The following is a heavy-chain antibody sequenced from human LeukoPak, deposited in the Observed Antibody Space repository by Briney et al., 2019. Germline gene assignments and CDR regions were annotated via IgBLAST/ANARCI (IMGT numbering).Heavy chain of an antibody. D-gene: IGHD6-6*01. CDR1: GFTFSSYS. CDR3: AKRESSSSRSHFDL. J-gene: IGHJ2*01. V-gene: IGHV3-21*04. Sequence: PGGSLRLSCAASGFTFSSYSMNWVRQAPGKGLEWVSSISSSSSYIYYADSVKGRFTISRDNSKNTLYLQMNSLRAEDTAVYYCAKRESSSSRSHFDLWGRGTLVTVSS. CDR2: ISSSSSYI.